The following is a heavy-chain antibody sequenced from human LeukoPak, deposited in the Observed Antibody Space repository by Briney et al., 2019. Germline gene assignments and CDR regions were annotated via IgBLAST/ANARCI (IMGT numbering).Heavy chain of an antibody. D-gene: IGHD5-12*01. CDR2: IYYSGST. J-gene: IGHJ4*02. CDR3: AREIVATAKFDY. V-gene: IGHV4-39*07. Sequence: PSETLSLTCTVSGGSISSSSYYWGWIRQPPGKGLEWIGSIYYSGSTYYNPSLKSRVTISVDTSKNQFSLKLSSVTAADTAVYYCAREIVATAKFDYWGQGTLVTVSS. CDR1: GGSISSSSYY.